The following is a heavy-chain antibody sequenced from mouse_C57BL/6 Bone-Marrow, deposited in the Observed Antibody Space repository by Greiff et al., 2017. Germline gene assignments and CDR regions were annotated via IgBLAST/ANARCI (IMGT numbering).Heavy chain of an antibody. CDR1: GYTFTSYT. D-gene: IGHD1-1*01. CDR2: LNPSSGYT. V-gene: IGHV1-4*01. Sequence: QVQLKQSGAELARPGASVKMSCKASGYTFTSYTMHWVKQRPGQGLEWIGYLNPSSGYTKYNQKFKDKATLTADKSSSTAYMQLSSLTSEDSAVYYCARFGSSYWYFDVWGTGTTVTVSS. J-gene: IGHJ1*03. CDR3: ARFGSSYWYFDV.